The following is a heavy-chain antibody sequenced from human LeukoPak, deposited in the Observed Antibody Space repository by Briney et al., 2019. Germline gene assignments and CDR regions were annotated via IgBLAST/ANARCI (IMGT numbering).Heavy chain of an antibody. CDR3: ASELGSLDY. V-gene: IGHV4-34*01. CDR2: INHSGST. D-gene: IGHD1-26*01. CDR1: GGSFSGYY. Sequence: SETLSLTCAVYGGSFSGYYWSWIRQPPGKGLEWIGEINHSGSTNYNPSLKSRVTISVDTSKNQFSLKLSSVTAADTAVYYCASELGSLDYWGQGTLVTVSS. J-gene: IGHJ4*02.